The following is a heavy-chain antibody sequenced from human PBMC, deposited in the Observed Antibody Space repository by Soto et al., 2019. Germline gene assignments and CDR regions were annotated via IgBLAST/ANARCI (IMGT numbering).Heavy chain of an antibody. V-gene: IGHV1-69*13. CDR3: ASTPERLRYFDWLSAHYGMDV. CDR1: GGTFSSYA. Sequence: SVKVSCKASGGTFSSYAISWVRQAPGQGLEWMGGIIPIFGTANYAQKFQGRVTITADESTSTAYMELSSLRSEDTAVYYCASTPERLRYFDWLSAHYGMDVWGQGTTVTVSS. CDR2: IIPIFGTA. D-gene: IGHD3-9*01. J-gene: IGHJ6*02.